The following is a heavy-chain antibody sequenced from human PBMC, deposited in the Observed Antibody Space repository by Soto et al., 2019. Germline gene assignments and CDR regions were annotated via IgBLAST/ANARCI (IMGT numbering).Heavy chain of an antibody. V-gene: IGHV4-31*03. D-gene: IGHD3-3*02. CDR3: ERDSLSRSLSP. CDR2: IYYSGST. J-gene: IGHJ5*02. Sequence: TLSLTCTVSGGSISSGGYYWSWIRQHPGKGLEWIGYIYYSGSTYYNPSLKSRVTISVDTSKNQFSLKLSSVTAADTAVYYCERDSLSRSLSPWGQGTLVTVSS. CDR1: GGSISSGGYY.